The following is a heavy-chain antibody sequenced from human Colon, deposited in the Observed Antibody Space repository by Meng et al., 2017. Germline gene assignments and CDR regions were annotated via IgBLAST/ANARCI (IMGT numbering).Heavy chain of an antibody. J-gene: IGHJ4*02. V-gene: IGHV4-59*11. D-gene: IGHD1-26*01. CDR1: GSSLTNHY. CDR2: AYYTGST. CDR3: ARERVVGFLDS. Sequence: QVPLQAAGPGLGKPSETLSLTCNVSGSSLTNHYWHWIRQTPGQGLEWIGYAYYTGSTNYNPSLQSRATIFVDTSKNQFSLSLTSVTGADTAVYYCARERVVGFLDSWGQGTLVTVSS.